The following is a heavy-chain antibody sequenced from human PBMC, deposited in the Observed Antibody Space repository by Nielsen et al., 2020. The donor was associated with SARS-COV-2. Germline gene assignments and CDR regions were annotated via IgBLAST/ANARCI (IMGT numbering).Heavy chain of an antibody. D-gene: IGHD3-10*01. V-gene: IGHV3-23*01. CDR2: TSASGAST. Sequence: GESLKISCAASGFTFNIYAMAWVRRAPGRGLEWVSGTSASGASTYNADSVKGRFTISRDNSKNTLYLQMNSLRAEDTAVYYCAKGAMVRGVIVRALDYWGQGTLVTVSS. CDR3: AKGAMVRGVIVRALDY. CDR1: GFTFNIYA. J-gene: IGHJ4*02.